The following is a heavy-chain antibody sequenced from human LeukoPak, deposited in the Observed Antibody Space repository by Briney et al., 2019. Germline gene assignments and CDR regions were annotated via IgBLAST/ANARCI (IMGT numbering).Heavy chain of an antibody. CDR3: ARGRGYDFWSGPPTAAFDY. V-gene: IGHV4-4*02. J-gene: IGHJ4*02. CDR1: GGSISSSNW. D-gene: IGHD3-3*01. CDR2: IYHSGST. Sequence: PSGTLSLTCAVSGGSISSSNWWSWARQPPGKGLEWIGEIYHSGSTNYNPSLKSRVTISVDKSKNQFSLKLSSVTAADTAVYYCARGRGYDFWSGPPTAAFDYWGQGTLVTVSS.